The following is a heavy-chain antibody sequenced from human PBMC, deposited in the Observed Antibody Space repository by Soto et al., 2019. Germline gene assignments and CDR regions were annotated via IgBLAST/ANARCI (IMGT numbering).Heavy chain of an antibody. J-gene: IGHJ4*02. V-gene: IGHV3-7*03. CDR2: IKQDGSEK. CDR3: AREKIYDFWSGYYAPPQETYYFDY. D-gene: IGHD3-3*01. Sequence: GGSLRLSCAASGFTFSSYWMSWVRQAPGKGLEWVANIKQDGSEKYYVDSVKGRFTISRDNAKNSLYLQMNSLRAEDTAVYYCAREKIYDFWSGYYAPPQETYYFDYWGQGTLVTVSS. CDR1: GFTFSSYW.